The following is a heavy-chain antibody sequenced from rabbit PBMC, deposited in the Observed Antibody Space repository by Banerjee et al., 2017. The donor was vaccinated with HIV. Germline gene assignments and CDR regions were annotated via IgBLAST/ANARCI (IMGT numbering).Heavy chain of an antibody. CDR1: GLDFSSSYY. V-gene: IGHV1S45*01. Sequence: QEQLEESGGDLVKPEGSLTLTCKASGLDFSSSYYMCWVRQAPGKGLEWIACIYTSSGFTYYASWAKGRFTISKTSSTTVTLQMTTLTAADTATYFCARGSTYYYYFTLWGPGTLVTVS. CDR2: IYTSSGFT. D-gene: IGHD8-1*01. CDR3: ARGSTYYYYFTL. J-gene: IGHJ4*01.